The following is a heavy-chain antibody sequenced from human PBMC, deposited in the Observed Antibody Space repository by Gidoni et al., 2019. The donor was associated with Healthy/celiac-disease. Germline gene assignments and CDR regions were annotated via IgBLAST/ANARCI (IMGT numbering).Heavy chain of an antibody. D-gene: IGHD3-10*01. Sequence: QVQLVESGGGVVQPGRSLRLSCAASGLTFSSYAMHWVRQAPGKGLEWVAVISYDGSNKYYADSVKGRFTISRDNSKNTLYLQMNSLRAEDTAVYYCARDIRSRAMVQGVIRYYYYYYGMDVWGQGTTVTVSS. V-gene: IGHV3-30*04. J-gene: IGHJ6*02. CDR1: GLTFSSYA. CDR3: ARDIRSRAMVQGVIRYYYYYYGMDV. CDR2: ISYDGSNK.